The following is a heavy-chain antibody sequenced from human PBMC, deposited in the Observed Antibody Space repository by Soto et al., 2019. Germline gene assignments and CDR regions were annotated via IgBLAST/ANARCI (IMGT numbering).Heavy chain of an antibody. CDR2: ISSSSSYI. Sequence: PGGSLRLSCAASGFTFSSYSMNWVRQAPGKGLEWVSSISSSSSYIYYADSVKGRFTISRDNAKNSLYLQMNSLRAEDTAVYYCARDGVTDYYDSSGYYLKRAYYFDYWGQGTLVTVYS. CDR1: GFTFSSYS. D-gene: IGHD3-22*01. J-gene: IGHJ4*02. CDR3: ARDGVTDYYDSSGYYLKRAYYFDY. V-gene: IGHV3-21*01.